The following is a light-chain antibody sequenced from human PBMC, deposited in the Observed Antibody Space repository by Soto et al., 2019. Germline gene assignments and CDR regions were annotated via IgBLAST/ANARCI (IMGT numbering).Light chain of an antibody. V-gene: IGKV3-15*01. Sequence: EIVMTQSPATLSVSPVERATLSCRASQSVSSSLACYQQKPGQAPRLLIYGTSTRATGIPARFSGSGSGTEFTLTISSLQSEDFAVYYCQQYNNWPPWTFGQGTKVDI. CDR2: GTS. CDR1: QSVSSS. J-gene: IGKJ1*01. CDR3: QQYNNWPPWT.